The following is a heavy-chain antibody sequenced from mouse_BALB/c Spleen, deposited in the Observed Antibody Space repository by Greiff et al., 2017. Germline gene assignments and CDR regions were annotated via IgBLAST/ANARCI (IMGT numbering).Heavy chain of an antibody. J-gene: IGHJ2*01. V-gene: IGHV5-6-4*01. CDR1: GFTFSSYT. CDR2: ISSGGSYT. CDR3: TRDDGYSFDY. Sequence: EVMLVESGGGLVKPGGSLKLSCAASGFTFSSYTMSWVRQTPEKRLEWVATISSGGSYTYYPDSVKGRFTISRDNAKNTLYLQMSSLKSEDTAMYYCTRDDGYSFDYWGQGTTLTVSS. D-gene: IGHD2-3*01.